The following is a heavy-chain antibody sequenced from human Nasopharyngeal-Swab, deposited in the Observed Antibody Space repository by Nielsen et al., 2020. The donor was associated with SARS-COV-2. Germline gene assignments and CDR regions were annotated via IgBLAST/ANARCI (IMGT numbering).Heavy chain of an antibody. D-gene: IGHD6-19*01. Sequence: WIRQPPGKGLEWIGYIYDSGSTNYNPSLKSRVTISVDTSKNQFSLKLSSGTAADTAVYYCARDQRGSGWYSWSQGLDYWGQGTLVTVSS. CDR3: ARDQRGSGWYSWSQGLDY. J-gene: IGHJ4*02. V-gene: IGHV4-59*01. CDR2: IYDSGST.